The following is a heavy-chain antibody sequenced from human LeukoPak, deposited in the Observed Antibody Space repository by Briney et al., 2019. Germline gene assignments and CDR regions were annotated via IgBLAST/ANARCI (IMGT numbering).Heavy chain of an antibody. J-gene: IGHJ4*02. CDR3: ARVGTFTKYHFDY. CDR1: GGSFSGYY. Sequence: SETLSLTCAVYGGSFSGYYWSWIRQPPGKGLEWIGEINHSGSTNYNPSLKSRVTISVDTSKNQFSLKLSSVTAADTAVYYCARVGTFTKYHFDYWGQGTLVTVSS. CDR2: INHSGST. D-gene: IGHD3-3*01. V-gene: IGHV4-34*01.